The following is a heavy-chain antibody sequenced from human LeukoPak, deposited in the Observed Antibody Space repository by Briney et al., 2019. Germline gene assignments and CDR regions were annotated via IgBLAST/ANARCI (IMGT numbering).Heavy chain of an antibody. J-gene: IGHJ4*02. D-gene: IGHD3-9*01. CDR1: GGSISSYS. V-gene: IGHV4-59*08. Sequence: SETLSLTCTVSGGSISSYSWGWVRQSPGKGLEWIGYIFYSGSTSYNPSLKSRVTISVDTSKTQSSLSLSSATAADTAVYYCARMNGNNDILKWGQGTLVTVSS. CDR2: IFYSGST. CDR3: ARMNGNNDILK.